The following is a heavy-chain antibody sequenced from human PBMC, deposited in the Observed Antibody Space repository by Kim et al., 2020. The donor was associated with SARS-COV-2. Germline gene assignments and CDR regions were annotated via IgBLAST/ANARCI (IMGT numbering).Heavy chain of an antibody. CDR1: GGSISSCGYY. CDR3: AGDQRITIFGVAIVGAFEI. V-gene: IGHV4-31*03. J-gene: IGHJ3*02. CDR2: IYYSGST. Sequence: SETLSLTCTVSGGSISSCGYYWSWIRQHPGKGLEWIGYIYYSGSTYYNPSLKSRVTISVDTSKNQFSLKLSSVTAADTAVYYCAGDQRITIFGVAIVGAFEIWGQGTMVTVSS. D-gene: IGHD3-3*01.